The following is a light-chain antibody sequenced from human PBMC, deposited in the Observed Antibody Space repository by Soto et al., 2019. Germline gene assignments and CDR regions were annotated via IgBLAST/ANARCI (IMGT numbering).Light chain of an antibody. CDR3: QQYHNWPPQYT. CDR1: QTISSN. Sequence: EIVMTQSPATLSVSPGERATLSCRASQTISSNLAWYQQRPGQAPRLLIHGASTRATGVPARFSGSGSGTEFTLTISSLQSEDFAAYYCQQYHNWPPQYTFGQGTNLQIK. CDR2: GAS. V-gene: IGKV3-15*01. J-gene: IGKJ2*01.